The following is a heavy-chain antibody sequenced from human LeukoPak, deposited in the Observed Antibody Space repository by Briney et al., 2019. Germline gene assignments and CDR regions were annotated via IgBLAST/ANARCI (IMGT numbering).Heavy chain of an antibody. CDR1: GFTFSSYA. CDR2: ISYDGSNK. J-gene: IGHJ4*02. CDR3: ARGGHSSRSGYLDY. Sequence: GGSLRLSCAASGFTFSSYAMHWVRQAPGKGLEWVAVISYDGSNKYYADSVKGRFTISRDNSKNTLYLQMNSLRAEDTAVYYCARGGHSSRSGYLDYWAREPWSPSPQ. D-gene: IGHD6-6*01. V-gene: IGHV3-30*01.